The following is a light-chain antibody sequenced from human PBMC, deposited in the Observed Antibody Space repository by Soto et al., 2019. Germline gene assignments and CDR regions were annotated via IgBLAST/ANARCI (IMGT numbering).Light chain of an antibody. CDR3: SSYTRSSTPYV. Sequence: QSALTQPASVSGSTGQSITIAFTGTSSDVGGYNYVSWYQQHPGKAPKLMIYEVSNRPSRVSNRFSGSKSGNTASLTISGLQAEDEADYYCSSYTRSSTPYVYGTGTKVTVL. CDR2: EVS. CDR1: SSDVGGYNY. J-gene: IGLJ1*01. V-gene: IGLV2-14*01.